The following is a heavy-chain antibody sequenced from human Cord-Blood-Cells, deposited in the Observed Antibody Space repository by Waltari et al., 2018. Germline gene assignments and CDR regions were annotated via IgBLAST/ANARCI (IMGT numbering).Heavy chain of an antibody. Sequence: QVQLQESGPGLVKPSETLSPTCTVSGGSISSYYWSWIRQPPGKGLEWIGYIYYSGSTNYNPSLKSRVTISVDTSKNQFSLKLSSVTAADMAVYYCARVKLGFDYWGQGTLVTVSS. CDR2: IYYSGST. CDR3: ARVKLGFDY. CDR1: GGSISSYY. D-gene: IGHD7-27*01. J-gene: IGHJ4*02. V-gene: IGHV4-59*01.